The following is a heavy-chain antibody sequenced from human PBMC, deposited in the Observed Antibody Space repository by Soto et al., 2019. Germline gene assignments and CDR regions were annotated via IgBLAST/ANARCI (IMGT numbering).Heavy chain of an antibody. CDR1: GFTFSSYA. D-gene: IGHD2-2*01. Sequence: AGGSLRLSCAASGFTFSSYAMHWVRQAPGKGLEWVAVISYDGSNKYYADSVKGRFTISRDNSKNTLYLQMNSLRAEDTAVYYCARAVVPAAPNYYYYYGMDVWGQGTTVTVSS. CDR2: ISYDGSNK. CDR3: ARAVVPAAPNYYYYYGMDV. J-gene: IGHJ6*02. V-gene: IGHV3-30-3*01.